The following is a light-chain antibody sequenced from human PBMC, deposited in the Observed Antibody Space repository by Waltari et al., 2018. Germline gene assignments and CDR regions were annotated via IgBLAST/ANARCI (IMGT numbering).Light chain of an antibody. CDR1: QRVGRA. Sequence: IVLTQSPGTLALSPGERATPSCRASQRVGRALAWYQQKPGQATRLLIYDTSTRATGISDKFSGSGSGTDFSLTISRVEPEDFAVYFCQMYVRLPVTFGQGTKVEVK. CDR3: QMYVRLPVT. CDR2: DTS. V-gene: IGKV3-20*01. J-gene: IGKJ1*01.